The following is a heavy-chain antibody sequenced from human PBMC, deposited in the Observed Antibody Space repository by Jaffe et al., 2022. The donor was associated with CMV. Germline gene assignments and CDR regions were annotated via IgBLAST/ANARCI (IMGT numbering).Heavy chain of an antibody. D-gene: IGHD1-26*01. CDR2: IRSKTDNYAT. CDR3: ISGRWDLTYGMDV. V-gene: IGHV3-73*02. J-gene: IGHJ6*02. Sequence: EVQLVESGGGLVQPGGSLKLSCAASGFTFNDSAVYWVRQASGKGLEWVGRIRSKTDNYATAYGVSVKGRFTISRDDSKNTAYLQMNSLKIEDTAVYYCISGRWDLTYGMDVWGQGTTVTVSS. CDR1: GFTFNDSA.